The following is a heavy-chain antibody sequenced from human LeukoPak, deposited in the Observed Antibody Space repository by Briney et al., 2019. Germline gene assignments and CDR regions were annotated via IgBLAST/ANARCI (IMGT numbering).Heavy chain of an antibody. D-gene: IGHD3-22*01. V-gene: IGHV3-21*01. CDR3: ARDIIRVVAYDSSGYPFDY. CDR2: SSSSSSYI. CDR1: GFTFSSYS. Sequence: PGGSLRLSXAASGFTFSSYSMNWVCQAPGKGLEWVSSSSSSSSYIYYADSVKGRFTISRDNAKNSLYLQMNSLRAEDTAVYYCARDIIRVVAYDSSGYPFDYWGQGTLVTVSS. J-gene: IGHJ4*02.